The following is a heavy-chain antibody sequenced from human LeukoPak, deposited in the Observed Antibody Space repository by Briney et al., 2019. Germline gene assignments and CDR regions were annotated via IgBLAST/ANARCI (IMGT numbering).Heavy chain of an antibody. J-gene: IGHJ4*02. D-gene: IGHD2-2*01. CDR2: INHSGST. CDR1: GGSFSGYY. CDR3: ARDPYCSSTSCKN. Sequence: SETLSLTCAVYGGSFSGYYWSWIRQPPGKGLEWIGEINHSGSTNYNPSLKSRVTISVDTSKNQFSLKLSSVTAADTAVYYCARDPYCSSTSCKNWGQGTLVTVSS. V-gene: IGHV4-34*01.